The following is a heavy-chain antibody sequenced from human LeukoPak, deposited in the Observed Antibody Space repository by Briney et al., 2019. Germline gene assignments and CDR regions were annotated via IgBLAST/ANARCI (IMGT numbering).Heavy chain of an antibody. CDR3: ARQVRATRVFDY. V-gene: IGHV5-51*01. J-gene: IGHJ4*02. Sequence: GESLKISCKGSGYSFTSYWIGWVRPMPGKGLEWMGIIYPDDSDTRYSPSFQGQVTISADKSVNTAYLQWSSLKASDTAMYYCARQVRATRVFDYWGQGTLVTVSS. D-gene: IGHD1-26*01. CDR1: GYSFTSYW. CDR2: IYPDDSDT.